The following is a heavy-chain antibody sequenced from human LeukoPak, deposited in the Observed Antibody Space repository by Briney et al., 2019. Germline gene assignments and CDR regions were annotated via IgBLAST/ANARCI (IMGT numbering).Heavy chain of an antibody. CDR3: ARQGCSGGSCYSGVHFDL. J-gene: IGHJ2*01. D-gene: IGHD2-15*01. Sequence: SETLSLTCTVSGGSISSSSYYWGWIRQPPGKGLEWIGSIYYSGSTYYNPSLKSRVTISVDTSKNQFSLKLSSATAADTAVYYCARQGCSGGSCYSGVHFDLWGRGTLVTVSS. V-gene: IGHV4-39*01. CDR1: GGSISSSSYY. CDR2: IYYSGST.